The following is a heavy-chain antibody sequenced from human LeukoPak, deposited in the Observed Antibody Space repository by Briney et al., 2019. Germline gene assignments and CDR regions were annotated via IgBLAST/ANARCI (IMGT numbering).Heavy chain of an antibody. CDR1: GGSFSGYY. V-gene: IGHV4-34*01. CDR3: ARGRPDSSSRHLKYYFDY. J-gene: IGHJ4*02. D-gene: IGHD6-13*01. CDR2: INHSGST. Sequence: SETLSLTCAVYGGSFSGYYWSWIRQPPGKGLEWIGEINHSGSTNYNPSLKSRVTISVDTSKNQFSLKLSSVTAADTAVYYCARGRPDSSSRHLKYYFDYWGQGTLVTVSS.